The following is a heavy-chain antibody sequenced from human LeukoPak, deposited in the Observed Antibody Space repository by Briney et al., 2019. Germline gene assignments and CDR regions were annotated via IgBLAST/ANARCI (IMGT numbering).Heavy chain of an antibody. D-gene: IGHD3-3*01. J-gene: IGHJ5*02. CDR3: AREKTQYYDFWSGPQNWFDP. Sequence: PGGSLRLSCAASGFTFDDYGMSWVRQAPGKGLEWVSGINWNGGSTGYADSVRGRFTISRDNAKNSLYLQMNSLRAEDTALYYCAREKTQYYDFWSGPQNWFDPWGQGTLVTVSS. CDR1: GFTFDDYG. CDR2: INWNGGST. V-gene: IGHV3-20*04.